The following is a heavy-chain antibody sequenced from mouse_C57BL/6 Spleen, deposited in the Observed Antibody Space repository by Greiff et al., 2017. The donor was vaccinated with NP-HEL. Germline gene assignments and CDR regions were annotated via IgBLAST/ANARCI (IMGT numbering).Heavy chain of an antibody. V-gene: IGHV1-54*01. CDR3: ARRVRYDYDEKDFDY. D-gene: IGHD2-4*01. CDR1: GYAFTNYL. CDR2: IYPGSGGT. J-gene: IGHJ2*01. Sequence: VQLQESGAELVRPGTSVKVSCKASGYAFTNYLIEWVKQRPGQGLEWIGVIYPGSGGTNYNEKFKGKATLTADTYSSTAYMQLSSLTSEDSAVYFCARRVRYDYDEKDFDYWGKGTTLTVSS.